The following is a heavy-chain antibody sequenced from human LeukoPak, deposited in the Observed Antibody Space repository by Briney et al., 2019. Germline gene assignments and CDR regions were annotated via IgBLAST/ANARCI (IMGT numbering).Heavy chain of an antibody. J-gene: IGHJ3*02. CDR2: FNQVGSEK. CDR1: GFTFSSYW. CDR3: ARRERLGYSYGRGTLDI. V-gene: IGHV3-7*04. D-gene: IGHD5-18*01. Sequence: GGSLRLSCAASGFTFSSYWMSWVRQAPGKGLEWVANFNQVGSEKYYVDSVKGRFTISRDNAKNSLYLQMNSLRVEDTAVYYCARRERLGYSYGRGTLDIWGQGTMVTVCS.